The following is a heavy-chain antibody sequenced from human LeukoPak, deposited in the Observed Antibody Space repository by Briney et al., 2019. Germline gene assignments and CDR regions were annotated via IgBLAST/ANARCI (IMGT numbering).Heavy chain of an antibody. Sequence: PSVNLSCKSSGGTFSSYAISWVRQAPGQGLEWMGGIIPIFGTANYAQKFQGRVTITAEETTSTAYMELSSLRSEDTAVYYCARLDVSRSKGDYCGQGTLVTVSS. J-gene: IGHJ4*02. CDR1: GGTFSSYA. CDR2: IIPIFGTA. CDR3: ARLDVSRSKGDY. D-gene: IGHD3-10*01. V-gene: IGHV1-69*13.